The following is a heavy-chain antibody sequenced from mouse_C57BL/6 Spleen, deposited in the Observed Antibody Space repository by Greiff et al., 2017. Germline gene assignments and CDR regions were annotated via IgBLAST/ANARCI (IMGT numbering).Heavy chain of an antibody. CDR2: ISSGSSTI. V-gene: IGHV5-17*01. D-gene: IGHD1-1*01. Sequence: EVKLMESGGGLVKPGGSLKLSCAASGFTFSDYGMHWVRQAPEKGLEWVAYISSGSSTIYYADTVKGRFTISRDNAKNTLFLQMTSLRSEDTAMYYCARGHYYGSSYGFAYWGQGTLVTVSA. CDR3: ARGHYYGSSYGFAY. J-gene: IGHJ3*01. CDR1: GFTFSDYG.